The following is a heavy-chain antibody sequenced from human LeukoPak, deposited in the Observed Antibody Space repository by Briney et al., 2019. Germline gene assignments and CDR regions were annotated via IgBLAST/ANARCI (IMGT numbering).Heavy chain of an antibody. CDR3: ARGPPNWEYDY. V-gene: IGHV1-8*01. CDR1: GYTFTSYD. D-gene: IGHD1-1*01. CDR2: MSPNSGDT. J-gene: IGHJ4*02. Sequence: ASVKVSCKASGYTFTSYDFNWVRQATGQRPEWMGWMSPNSGDTGYAQKFQDRVTMTRNTSISTAYMELSSLRSDDTAVYYCARGPPNWEYDYWGPGTLVTVSS.